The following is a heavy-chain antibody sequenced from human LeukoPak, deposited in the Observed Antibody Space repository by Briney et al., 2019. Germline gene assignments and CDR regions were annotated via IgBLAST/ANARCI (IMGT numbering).Heavy chain of an antibody. D-gene: IGHD2-2*01. Sequence: GGSLRLSCAASGFTFSSYAMSWVRQAPGKGLEWVSAIVSSGDTYYADSVKGRFTVSRDNSKNTLSLQLNRLRDEDTAVYYCAMDCSSTSCYRYYYYGMDVWGQGTTVTVSS. V-gene: IGHV3-23*01. J-gene: IGHJ6*02. CDR1: GFTFSSYA. CDR2: IVSSGDT. CDR3: AMDCSSTSCYRYYYYGMDV.